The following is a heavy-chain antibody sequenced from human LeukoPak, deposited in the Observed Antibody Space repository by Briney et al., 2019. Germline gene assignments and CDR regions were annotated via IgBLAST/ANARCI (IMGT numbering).Heavy chain of an antibody. CDR1: GFTFSSYW. V-gene: IGHV3-7*01. D-gene: IGHD2-8*01. J-gene: IGHJ4*02. CDR2: IKQDGSEK. Sequence: PGGSLRLSCAASGFTFSSYWMSWVRQAPGKGLERVANIKQDGSEKYYVDSVKGRFTISRDNAKNSLYLQMNSLRAEDTAVYYCGRGMVSPYYFDYWSQGTLVTVSS. CDR3: GRGMVSPYYFDY.